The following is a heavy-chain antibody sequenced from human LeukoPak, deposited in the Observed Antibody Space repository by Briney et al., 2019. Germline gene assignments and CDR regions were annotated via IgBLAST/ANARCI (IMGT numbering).Heavy chain of an antibody. CDR2: ISSSSSTI. CDR3: ARDPHIAAAGTIFDY. V-gene: IGHV3-48*02. D-gene: IGHD6-13*01. Sequence: GGSLRLSCAVSGFTFSSCSMDWVRQAPGKGLEWVSYISSSSSTIYYADSVKGRFTISRDNAKNSLYLQMNSLRDEDSAVYYCARDPHIAAAGTIFDYWGQGTLVTVSS. J-gene: IGHJ4*02. CDR1: GFTFSSCS.